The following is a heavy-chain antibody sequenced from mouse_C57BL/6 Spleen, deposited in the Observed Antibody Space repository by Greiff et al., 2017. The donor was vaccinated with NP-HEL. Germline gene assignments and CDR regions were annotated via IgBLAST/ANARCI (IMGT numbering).Heavy chain of an antibody. CDR3: AREASYGSSSYYFDY. J-gene: IGHJ2*01. CDR1: GFTFSSYA. V-gene: IGHV5-4*01. D-gene: IGHD1-1*01. CDR2: ISDGGSYT. Sequence: EVMLVESGGGLVKPGGSLKLSCAASGFTFSSYAMSWVRQTPEKRLAWVATISDGGSYTYYPDNVKGRFTISRDNAKNHLYLQMSHLKSEDTAMYYCAREASYGSSSYYFDYWGQGTTLTVSS.